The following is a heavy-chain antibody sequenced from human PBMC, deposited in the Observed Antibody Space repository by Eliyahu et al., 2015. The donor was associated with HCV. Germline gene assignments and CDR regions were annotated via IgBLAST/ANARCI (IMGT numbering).Heavy chain of an antibody. V-gene: IGHV3-49*03. D-gene: IGHD3-10*01. CDR2: IRSTVFGGXA. J-gene: IGHJ6*02. CDR1: GFRFGDXA. CDR3: TRGGETFYDSGNQYHYYYYGMDV. Sequence: ELQLVESGGGLVQPGRSLRLSCTASGFRFGDXAVTWFRXAPGKGLEWVCFIRSTVFGGXAEYAASVSGRFTTSRDDAKSIAYLQMSSLKAEDTGVYFCTRGGETFYDSGNQYHYYYYGMDVWGHGTTVTVSS.